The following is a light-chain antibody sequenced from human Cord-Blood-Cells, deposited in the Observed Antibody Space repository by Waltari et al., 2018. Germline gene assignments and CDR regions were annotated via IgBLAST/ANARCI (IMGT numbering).Light chain of an antibody. Sequence: DIQLTQSPSFLSASVGDRVTITCRASQGISSYLAWSQQKPGKAPKLLIYSASTLQSGVPSRFSGSGSGTEFTLTISSLQPEDFATYYCQQLNSYPWTFGQVTKVEIK. CDR1: QGISSY. V-gene: IGKV1-9*01. CDR3: QQLNSYPWT. J-gene: IGKJ1*01. CDR2: SAS.